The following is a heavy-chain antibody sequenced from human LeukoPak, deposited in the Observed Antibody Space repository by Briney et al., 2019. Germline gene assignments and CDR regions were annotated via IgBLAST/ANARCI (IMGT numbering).Heavy chain of an antibody. CDR3: ARHEGSYLDKSGYTFDC. D-gene: IGHD3-22*01. J-gene: IGHJ4*02. CDR2: VHYSGNS. V-gene: IGHV4-39*01. CDR1: GYSMHGGSYY. Sequence: SETLPLTCTVSGYSMHGGSYYWGWIRQPPGKGLEWIGGVHYSGNSYYNPSLKSRVTISVDTSKNQFSLKMSSVTAADRAVYYCARHEGSYLDKSGYTFDCWGQGTLVTVSS.